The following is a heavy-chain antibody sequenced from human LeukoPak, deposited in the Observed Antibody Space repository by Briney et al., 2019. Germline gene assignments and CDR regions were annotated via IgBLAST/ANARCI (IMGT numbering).Heavy chain of an antibody. D-gene: IGHD1/OR15-1a*01. J-gene: IGHJ4*02. CDR3: AREYEQSFDY. Sequence: PGGSLRLSCAASGFTVSSNYMSWVRQAPGKGLEWVSVIYSCGSTYYADSVKGRFTISRDNAKNTLYLQMNSLRAEDTAVYYCAREYEQSFDYWGQGTLVTVSS. CDR2: IYSCGST. CDR1: GFTVSSNY. V-gene: IGHV3-66*01.